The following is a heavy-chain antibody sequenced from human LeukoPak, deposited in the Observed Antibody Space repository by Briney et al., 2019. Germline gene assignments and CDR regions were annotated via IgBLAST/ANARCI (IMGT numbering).Heavy chain of an antibody. V-gene: IGHV4-4*07. Sequence: PSETLSLTCTVSGGSISSYYWSWIRQPAGKGLEWIGRIYTSGSTNYNPSLKSRVTMSVDTSKNQFSLQLNSVTPENTAVYYCAREEIVGATTAPYYYMDVWGKGTTVTVSS. CDR2: IYTSGST. D-gene: IGHD1-26*01. J-gene: IGHJ6*03. CDR3: AREEIVGATTAPYYYMDV. CDR1: GGSISSYY.